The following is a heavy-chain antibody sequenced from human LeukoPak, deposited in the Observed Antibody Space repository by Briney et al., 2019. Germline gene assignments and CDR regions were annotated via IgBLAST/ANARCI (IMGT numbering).Heavy chain of an antibody. D-gene: IGHD6-13*01. CDR3: AKEHMAAAVYYFDY. V-gene: IGHV3-9*01. Sequence: GRSLRLSCAASGFTFDDYAMHWVRQAPGKGLEWVSGISWNSGSIGYADSVKGRFTISRDNAKNSLYLQMSSLRAEDTAVYYCAKEHMAAAVYYFDYWGQGTLVTVSS. J-gene: IGHJ4*02. CDR2: ISWNSGSI. CDR1: GFTFDDYA.